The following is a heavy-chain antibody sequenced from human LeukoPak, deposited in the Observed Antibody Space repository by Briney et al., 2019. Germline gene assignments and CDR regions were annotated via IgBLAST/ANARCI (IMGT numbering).Heavy chain of an antibody. Sequence: GGSLRLSCAASGFTFSNFGMHWVRQAPGKGLEWVAVISYDGKNECYTDSVKGRFTVSRDNAKNTLYLQMNSLRAEDTAVYYCARDPKTLYYYDSSGYSYYFDYWGQGTLVTVSS. CDR1: GFTFSNFG. CDR2: ISYDGKNE. D-gene: IGHD3-22*01. V-gene: IGHV3-30*03. J-gene: IGHJ4*02. CDR3: ARDPKTLYYYDSSGYSYYFDY.